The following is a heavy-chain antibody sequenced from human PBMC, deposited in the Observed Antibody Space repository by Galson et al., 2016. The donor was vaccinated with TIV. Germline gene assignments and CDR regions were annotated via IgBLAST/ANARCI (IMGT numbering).Heavy chain of an antibody. V-gene: IGHV3-7*01. D-gene: IGHD2-15*01. CDR3: AKEVVDSRRLDEIGTAATAFDS. CDR1: GFTFDTYW. Sequence: SLRLSCAASGFTFDTYWMNWVRQAPGKGLQWVANIKQDGIQTNYLDSVKGRFTISRDNSRNKLHLHLNSPTTDDTAVYHCAKEVVDSRRLDEIGTAATAFDSWGQGTLVIVSS. CDR2: IKQDGIQT. J-gene: IGHJ4*02.